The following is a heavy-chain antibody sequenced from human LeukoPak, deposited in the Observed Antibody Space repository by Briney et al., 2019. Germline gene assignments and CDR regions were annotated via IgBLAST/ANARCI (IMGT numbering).Heavy chain of an antibody. D-gene: IGHD3-10*01. CDR1: GFAFSRYW. J-gene: IGHJ3*01. CDR3: ARGSDYYDV. V-gene: IGHV3-74*01. CDR2: SNSDGSST. Sequence: GGSLRLSCAASGFAFSRYWMHWVRHAPGKGLVWVSRSNSDGSSTTYADSVKGRFSISRDNAKNTLYLQMNSLRAEDTAVYYCARGSDYYDVWGQGTMVSVSS.